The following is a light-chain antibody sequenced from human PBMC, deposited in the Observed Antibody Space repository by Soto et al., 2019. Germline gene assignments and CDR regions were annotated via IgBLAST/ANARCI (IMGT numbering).Light chain of an antibody. Sequence: EIVLTQSPATLSLSPGERATLSCRASQSVSSFLAWYQQKPGQAPRLLTYDASNRATDIPARFSGSGSGTDFTLTISSLEPEDSAIYFCQQRSGWPPTFGGGTKV. V-gene: IGKV3-11*01. CDR2: DAS. J-gene: IGKJ4*01. CDR3: QQRSGWPPT. CDR1: QSVSSF.